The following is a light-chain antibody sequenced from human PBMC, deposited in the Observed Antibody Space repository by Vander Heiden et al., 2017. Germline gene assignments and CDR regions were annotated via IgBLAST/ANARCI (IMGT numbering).Light chain of an antibody. CDR2: WAS. V-gene: IGKV4-1*01. CDR1: QTLLYSSNNKNY. CDR3: QQYDTTPLT. Sequence: DIVMTQSPDSLAVSLGERSTINCKSSQTLLYSSNNKNYLAWYQQKPGQPPKLLIYWASFRESGVPDRFSGSGSGTDFTLTISSLQAEDVAVYYCQQYDTTPLTFGPGTTVDIK. J-gene: IGKJ3*01.